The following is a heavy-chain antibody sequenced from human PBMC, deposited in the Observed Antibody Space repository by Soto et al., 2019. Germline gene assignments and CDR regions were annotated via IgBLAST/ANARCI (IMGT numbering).Heavy chain of an antibody. Sequence: AASVKVSCKASGFTFISSAVQWVRQARGQRLEWIGWIVVVSGNTNYAQKFQERVTITRDMSTSTAYMELSSLRSEDTAVYYCAADYYDTNGYYYDYWGQGILVTVSS. D-gene: IGHD3-22*01. J-gene: IGHJ4*02. V-gene: IGHV1-58*01. CDR2: IVVVSGNT. CDR3: AADYYDTNGYYYDY. CDR1: GFTFISSA.